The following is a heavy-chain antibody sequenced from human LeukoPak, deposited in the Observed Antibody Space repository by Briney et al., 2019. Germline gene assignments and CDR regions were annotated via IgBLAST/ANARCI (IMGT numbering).Heavy chain of an antibody. Sequence: SESLSLTCTVSGGSISSYYWSWIRQPPGKELEWIRYIYHSGSTNYNPSLKSRVTISVDTSKNQFSLKLSSVTAADTAVYYCARYMDYYFDYWGQGTLVTVSS. CDR3: ARYMDYYFDY. D-gene: IGHD3/OR15-3a*01. CDR2: IYHSGST. J-gene: IGHJ4*02. CDR1: GGSISSYY. V-gene: IGHV4-59*01.